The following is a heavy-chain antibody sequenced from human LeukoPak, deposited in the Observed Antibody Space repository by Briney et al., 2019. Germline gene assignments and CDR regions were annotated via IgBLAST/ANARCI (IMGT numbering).Heavy chain of an antibody. CDR2: MNPNSGNT. J-gene: IGHJ6*03. CDR1: GYTFTSYD. V-gene: IGHV1-8*03. CDR3: ARGLRIFGVVSATYYYYMDV. Sequence: ASVKVSCKASGYTFTSYDINWVRQATGQGLEWMVWMNPNSGNTGYAQKFQGRVTITRNTSISTAYMELSSLRSEDTAVYYCARGLRIFGVVSATYYYYMDVWGKGTTVTVSS. D-gene: IGHD3-3*01.